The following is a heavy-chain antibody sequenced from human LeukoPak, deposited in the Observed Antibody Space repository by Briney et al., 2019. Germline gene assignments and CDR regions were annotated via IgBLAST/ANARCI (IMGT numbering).Heavy chain of an antibody. J-gene: IGHJ4*02. CDR3: AKGGTYYDFWSGYYTERYYFDY. V-gene: IGHV3-33*06. CDR2: IWYDGSNK. Sequence: GRSLRLSCAASGFTFSSYGMHWVRQAPGKGLEWVAVIWYDGSNKYYADSVKGRFTISRDNSKNTLYLQMNSLRAEDTAVYYCAKGGTYYDFWSGYYTERYYFDYWGQGTLVTVSS. CDR1: GFTFSSYG. D-gene: IGHD3-3*01.